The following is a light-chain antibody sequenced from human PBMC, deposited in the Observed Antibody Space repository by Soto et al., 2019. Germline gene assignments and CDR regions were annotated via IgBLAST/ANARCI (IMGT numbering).Light chain of an antibody. CDR2: GAS. Sequence: EIVLTQSPDTLSLFPGERATLSCRASQSVSSTYLAWYQQKLGQAPRLLIFGASSRATGIPDRFSGSGSGTDFTLTISRLEPEDFAVYYCQQYCSSRCTFGQGTKVEIK. CDR1: QSVSSTY. J-gene: IGKJ1*01. CDR3: QQYCSSRCT. V-gene: IGKV3-20*01.